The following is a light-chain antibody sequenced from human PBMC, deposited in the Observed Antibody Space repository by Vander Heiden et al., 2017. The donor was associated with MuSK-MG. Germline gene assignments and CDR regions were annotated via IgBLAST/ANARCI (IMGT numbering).Light chain of an antibody. CDR3: MNWESRAYV. CDR2: YKSESDK. Sequence: QAVLTQPSSLSASHGASASLTCTLRSGINVGTYRIYWDERKTVSPTQYLLRYKSESDKPQGSGVPSRFSGSQAAFANAGILLISGLQSEDEAGDYCMNWESRAYVFGTGTKVTVL. J-gene: IGLJ1*01. V-gene: IGLV5-45*03. CDR1: SGINVGTYR.